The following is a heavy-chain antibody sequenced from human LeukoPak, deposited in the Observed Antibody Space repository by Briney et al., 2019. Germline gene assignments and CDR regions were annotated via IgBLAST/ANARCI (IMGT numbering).Heavy chain of an antibody. J-gene: IGHJ6*02. CDR1: GGSISSSSYY. CDR2: IYYSGST. Sequence: SETLSLTCTVSGGSISSSSYYWGWIRQPPGKGLEWIGSIYYSGSTYYNPSLKSRVTISVDTSKNQFSLKLSSVTAADTAVYYCATSGPLNILTGYYRYYYYGMDVWGQGTTVTVSS. D-gene: IGHD3-9*01. V-gene: IGHV4-39*01. CDR3: ATSGPLNILTGYYRYYYYGMDV.